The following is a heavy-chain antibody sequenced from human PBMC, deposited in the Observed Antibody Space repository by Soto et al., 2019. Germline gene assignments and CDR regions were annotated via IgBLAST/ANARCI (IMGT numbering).Heavy chain of an antibody. J-gene: IGHJ5*02. CDR2: ISYDGSNK. CDR1: GFTFSSYG. CDR3: AKGPLAGLHTP. V-gene: IGHV3-30*18. Sequence: QVQLVESGGGVVQPGRSLRLSCAASGFTFSSYGMHWVRQAPGKGLEWVAVISYDGSNKYYADSVKGRFTISRDNSKNTLYLQMNSLRAGDTAVYYCAKGPLAGLHTPWGQGTLVTVSS. D-gene: IGHD6-19*01.